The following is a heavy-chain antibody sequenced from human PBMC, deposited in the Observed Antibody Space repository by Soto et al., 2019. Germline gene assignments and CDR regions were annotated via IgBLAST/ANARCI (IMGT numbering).Heavy chain of an antibody. Sequence: GGSLRLSCAASGFTISSYSMTWVRQAPGKGLEWVSGISGSGVSTYYADSVKGRFTISRDNSKNTLYLQMNSLRAEDTAVYYCAQREDYWGQGTLVTVSS. V-gene: IGHV3-23*01. J-gene: IGHJ4*02. CDR2: ISGSGVST. CDR1: GFTISSYS. CDR3: AQREDY.